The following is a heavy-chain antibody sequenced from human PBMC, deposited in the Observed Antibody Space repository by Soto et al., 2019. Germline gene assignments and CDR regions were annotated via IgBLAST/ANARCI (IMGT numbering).Heavy chain of an antibody. V-gene: IGHV3-53*04. D-gene: IGHD5-12*01. CDR2: IYSGGST. Sequence: GGSLRLSCAASGFTVSSNYMSWVRQAPGKGLEWVSVIYSGGSTYYADSVKGRFTISRHNSKNTLYLQMNSLRAEDTAVYYCARVRGYSGYDDYYYYMDVWGKGTTVTVSS. CDR3: ARVRGYSGYDDYYYYMDV. CDR1: GFTVSSNY. J-gene: IGHJ6*03.